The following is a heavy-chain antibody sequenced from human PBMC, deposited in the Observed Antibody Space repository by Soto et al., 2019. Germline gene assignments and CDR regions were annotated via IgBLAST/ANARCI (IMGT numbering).Heavy chain of an antibody. CDR1: GFTLSDYW. V-gene: IGHV3-74*01. CDR2: IDGDVSTT. CDR3: ARGERTTITASDY. Sequence: EVQLVESGGGLVQPGGSLRLSCAASGFTLSDYWMHWVRQAPGKGLAWVSRIDGDVSTTDYADSVKGRFTISRDDAKNTLYLQMSSLRAEDTAVYYCARGERTTITASDYWGQGTLVTVSS. D-gene: IGHD5-12*01. J-gene: IGHJ4*02.